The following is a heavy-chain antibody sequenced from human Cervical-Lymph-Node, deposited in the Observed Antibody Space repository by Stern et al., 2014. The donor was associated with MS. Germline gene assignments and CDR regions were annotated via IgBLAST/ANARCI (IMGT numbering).Heavy chain of an antibody. CDR2: IYWDDNA. CDR3: AHRRNWKYKA. D-gene: IGHD1-20*01. J-gene: IGHJ4*02. CDR1: GFSLSTSGVG. V-gene: IGHV2-5*02. Sequence: QVTLKESGPTLVKPTQTLTLTCTFSGFSLSTSGVGVGWIRQPPGKALEWLAFIYWDDNARYSPSLKSRLTITKDTSKNQVILTMTNMDPVDTATYYCAHRRNWKYKAWGQGTLVTVSS.